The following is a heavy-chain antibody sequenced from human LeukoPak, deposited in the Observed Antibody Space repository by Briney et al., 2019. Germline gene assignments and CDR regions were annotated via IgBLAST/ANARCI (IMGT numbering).Heavy chain of an antibody. Sequence: GGSLRLSCEASGFTFRNYWMHWVRQAPGKGLVWVSRINSDGGTTSYADSVRGRFTITRDNAKNTLYLQMNSLRAEDTAVYYCARDPDNYGDYQRGRDGQGYWGQGTLVTVSS. CDR3: ARDPDNYGDYQRGRDGQGY. J-gene: IGHJ4*02. V-gene: IGHV3-74*01. D-gene: IGHD4-17*01. CDR2: INSDGGTT. CDR1: GFTFRNYW.